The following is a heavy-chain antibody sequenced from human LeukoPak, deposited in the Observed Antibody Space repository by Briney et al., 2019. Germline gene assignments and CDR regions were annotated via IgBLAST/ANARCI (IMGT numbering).Heavy chain of an antibody. J-gene: IGHJ4*02. V-gene: IGHV3-74*01. CDR1: GFTFSSHW. CDR2: ISTDGSRP. Sequence: GGSLRLSCAASGFTFSSHWMHWVRQAPGKGLVWVSGISTDGSRPRYADSVNGRFTISRDNAKNTLYLQMSSLRAEDTAVYFCVRDGQGSTPLDYWGQGTLVTVSS. CDR3: VRDGQGSTPLDY. D-gene: IGHD2-15*01.